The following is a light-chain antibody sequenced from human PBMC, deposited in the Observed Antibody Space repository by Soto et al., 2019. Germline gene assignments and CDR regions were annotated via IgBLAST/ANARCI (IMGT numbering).Light chain of an antibody. CDR2: GAS. CDR1: QNVNSNH. Sequence: DIVLTQSPGTLSLSPGERATLSCRASQNVNSNHVVWYQQKPGQAPRLLIYGASSRATGLPDRFSGSGSGTDFTLTISRLEPEDFAVYYCQQCGGSPFFTFGPGTKVDI. V-gene: IGKV3-20*01. J-gene: IGKJ3*01. CDR3: QQCGGSPFFT.